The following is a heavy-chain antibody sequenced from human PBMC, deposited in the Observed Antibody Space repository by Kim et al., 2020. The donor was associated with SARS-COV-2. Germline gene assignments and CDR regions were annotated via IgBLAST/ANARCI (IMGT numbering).Heavy chain of an antibody. CDR3: ARLGRYSYDTQLDY. Sequence: SQKCQGRVTSTRDTSASTAYMELSSLRSEDTAVYYCARLGRYSYDTQLDYWGQGTLVTVSS. D-gene: IGHD5-18*01. V-gene: IGHV1-3*01. J-gene: IGHJ4*02.